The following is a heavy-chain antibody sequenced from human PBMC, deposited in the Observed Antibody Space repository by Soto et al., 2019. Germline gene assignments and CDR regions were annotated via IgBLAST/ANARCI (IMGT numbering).Heavy chain of an antibody. CDR1: GFTFGSYA. D-gene: IGHD6-6*01. V-gene: IGHV3-23*01. Sequence: EVQLLESGGGLVQPGASLRLSCAASGFTFGSYAMSWVRQAPGKGLEWVSVISGSDDSTYYADSVKGRFTISRDNSKNTLYLQMTSLRAEDTAVCYCAKRSSSSTFAYWGQGTLVTVSS. CDR3: AKRSSSSTFAY. CDR2: ISGSDDST. J-gene: IGHJ4*02.